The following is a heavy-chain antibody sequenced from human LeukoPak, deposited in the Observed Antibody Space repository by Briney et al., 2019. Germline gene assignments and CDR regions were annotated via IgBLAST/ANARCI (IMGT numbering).Heavy chain of an antibody. CDR2: IKQDGSEE. V-gene: IGHV3-7*01. CDR1: GFTFSSYW. J-gene: IGHJ5*02. Sequence: GGSLRLSCAASGFTFSSYWMSWVRQAPGKGLEWVANIKQDGSEEYYVDSVKGRFTISRDNAKNSLYLQMNSLRAEDTAVYYCARDSEPNWFDPWGQGTLVTVSS. D-gene: IGHD1-14*01. CDR3: ARDSEPNWFDP.